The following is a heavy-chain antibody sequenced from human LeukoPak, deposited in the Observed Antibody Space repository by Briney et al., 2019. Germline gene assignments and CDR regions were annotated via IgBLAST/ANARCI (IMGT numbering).Heavy chain of an antibody. V-gene: IGHV3-23*01. CDR3: ARESFYFDSSGPDY. Sequence: GGSLRLSCAASGFTFSSYPMSWVRQAPGKGLEWVSVISGSASSTYYADSVKGRFTISRDNAKNSLYLQMNNLRAEDTAVYYCARESFYFDSSGPDYWGQGTLVTVSS. D-gene: IGHD3-22*01. CDR2: ISGSASST. CDR1: GFTFSSYP. J-gene: IGHJ4*02.